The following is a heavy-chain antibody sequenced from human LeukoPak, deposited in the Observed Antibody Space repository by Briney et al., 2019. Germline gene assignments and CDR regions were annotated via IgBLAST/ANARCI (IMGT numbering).Heavy chain of an antibody. CDR2: INPNSGGT. V-gene: IGHV1-2*02. D-gene: IGHD3-22*01. CDR3: ARDTITMIGNDAFDI. J-gene: IGHJ3*02. Sequence: GASVKVSCKASGYTFTGYYMHWVRQAPGQGLGWMGWINPNSGGTNYAQKFQGRVTMTRDTSISTAYMELSRLRSDDTAVYYCARDTITMIGNDAFDIWGQGTMVTVSS. CDR1: GYTFTGYY.